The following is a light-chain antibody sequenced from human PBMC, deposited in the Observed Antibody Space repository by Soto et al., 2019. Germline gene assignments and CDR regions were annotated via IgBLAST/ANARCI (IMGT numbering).Light chain of an antibody. Sequence: HSVLTQPPSVSGAPGQRVTISCTGSSSNIGAGYDVHWYQHLPGTAPKLLIYGNNNRPSGVPDRFSGSKSGTSASLAITGLQAEDEADYYCQSSDSSLSDSWVFGGGTKLTVL. J-gene: IGLJ3*02. CDR3: QSSDSSLSDSWV. CDR2: GNN. CDR1: SSNIGAGYD. V-gene: IGLV1-40*01.